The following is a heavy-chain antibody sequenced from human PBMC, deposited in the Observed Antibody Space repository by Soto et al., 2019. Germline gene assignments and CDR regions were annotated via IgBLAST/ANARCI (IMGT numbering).Heavy chain of an antibody. CDR3: TTLRLDP. J-gene: IGHJ5*02. CDR2: VNPNTGVT. V-gene: IGHV1-2*02. Sequence: QVQLVQSGSEVKKPGASVKVSCQASGYTFTAFYMNWVRQAPGQVLEWMGWVNPNTGVTKYAQKFQGRVTMTRDTSINTAYMELSGLTSDDTAVYYCTTLRLDPWGQGTLVTVSS. D-gene: IGHD3-9*01. CDR1: GYTFTAFY.